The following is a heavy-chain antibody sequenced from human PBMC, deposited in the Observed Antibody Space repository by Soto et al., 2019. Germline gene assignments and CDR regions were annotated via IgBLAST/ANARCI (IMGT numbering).Heavy chain of an antibody. CDR1: GGTFSSYA. CDR2: IIPIFGTA. Sequence: QVQLVQSGAEVKKPGSSVKVSCKASGGTFSSYAISWVRQAPGQGLEWMGGIIPIFGTANYAPKFQGRVTITADKSTSTAYMEPSSLRSEETAVYYCASPTREWLPPARDYYYGMDVWGQGTTVTVSS. J-gene: IGHJ6*02. V-gene: IGHV1-69*06. D-gene: IGHD3-3*01. CDR3: ASPTREWLPPARDYYYGMDV.